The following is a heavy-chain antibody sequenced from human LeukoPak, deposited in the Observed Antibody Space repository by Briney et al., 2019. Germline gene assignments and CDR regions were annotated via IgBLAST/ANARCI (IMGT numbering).Heavy chain of an antibody. D-gene: IGHD2-2*03. CDR3: ARGGYCSSTSCYGDYGMDV. J-gene: IGHJ6*02. CDR2: ISAYKGNT. Sequence: ASVKVSCKASGYTFTSFGISWVRQAPGQGLEWMGLISAYKGNTNYAHKLQDRVTMTTDTSTSTGYMELRSLRSDDTAVYYCARGGYCSSTSCYGDYGMDVWGQGTTVTVSS. V-gene: IGHV1-18*01. CDR1: GYTFTSFG.